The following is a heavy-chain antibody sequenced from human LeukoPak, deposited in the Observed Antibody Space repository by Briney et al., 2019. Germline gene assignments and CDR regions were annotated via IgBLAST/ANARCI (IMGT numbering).Heavy chain of an antibody. CDR1: GFTFSNAW. CDR2: VKSKTDGRTT. V-gene: IGHV3-15*01. Sequence: PGGSLRLSCAASGFTFSNAWMSWVRQAPGKGLEWVGRVKSKTDGRTTDYAAPVKGRFTISRDDSKNTLYLQMKSLKTEDTAVYYCTTDSNAPMDVWGQGTTVTVSS. D-gene: IGHD2-2*01. J-gene: IGHJ6*02. CDR3: TTDSNAPMDV.